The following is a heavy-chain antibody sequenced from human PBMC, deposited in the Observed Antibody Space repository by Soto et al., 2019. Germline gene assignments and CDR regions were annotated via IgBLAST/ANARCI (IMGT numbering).Heavy chain of an antibody. Sequence: KASETLSLTCAVSGGSISSSNWWSWVRQPPGKGLEWIGEIYHSGSTNYNPSLKSRVTISVDKSKNQFSLKLSSVTAADTAVYYCARGDYGDYDYYYYYGMDVWGQGTTVTVSS. V-gene: IGHV4-4*02. J-gene: IGHJ6*02. D-gene: IGHD4-17*01. CDR2: IYHSGST. CDR1: GGSISSSNW. CDR3: ARGDYGDYDYYYYYGMDV.